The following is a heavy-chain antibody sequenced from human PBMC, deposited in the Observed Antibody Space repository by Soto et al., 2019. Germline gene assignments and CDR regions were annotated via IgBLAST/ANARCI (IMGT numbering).Heavy chain of an antibody. D-gene: IGHD5-18*01. J-gene: IGHJ4*02. CDR3: ARSEDGYSYGGPFDY. Sequence: PDTLSLTCTVSGGSISSYYWSWIRQPPGKGLEWIGYIYYSGSTNYNPSLKSRVTISVDTSKNQFSLKLSSVTAADTAVYYCARSEDGYSYGGPFDYWGQGTLVTVS. CDR2: IYYSGST. CDR1: GGSISSYY. V-gene: IGHV4-59*01.